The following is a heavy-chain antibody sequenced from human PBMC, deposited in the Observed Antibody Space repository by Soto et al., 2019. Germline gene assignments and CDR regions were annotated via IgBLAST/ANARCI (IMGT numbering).Heavy chain of an antibody. CDR3: ARHRWGPGIYSGLLDF. CDR2: VYYSGST. Sequence: QMQLQESGPGLVKPSETLSLTCTVSGGSISSSSYHWGWVRQPPGKGLEWIGTVYYSGSTNYNPSLQSRVTILVDTSQNQFSLRLRSVTAADTAVYYCARHRWGPGIYSGLLDFWGQGTQVTVSS. V-gene: IGHV4-39*01. D-gene: IGHD3-10*01. J-gene: IGHJ4*02. CDR1: GGSISSSSYH.